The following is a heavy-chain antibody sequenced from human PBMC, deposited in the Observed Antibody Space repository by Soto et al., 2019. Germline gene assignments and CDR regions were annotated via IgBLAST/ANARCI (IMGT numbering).Heavy chain of an antibody. CDR2: ISTTSTYI. V-gene: IGHV3-21*01. J-gene: IGHJ4*02. D-gene: IGHD1-26*01. CDR3: ARDGIVGTTDFFDY. Sequence: LRLSCAGSGFIFSGYSMNWVRQAPGKGLEWVSSISTTSTYIYYADSVKGRFTVSRDNAKNSLYLQMTGLRPEDTAMYYCARDGIVGTTDFFDYWGQGTLVTVSS. CDR1: GFIFSGYS.